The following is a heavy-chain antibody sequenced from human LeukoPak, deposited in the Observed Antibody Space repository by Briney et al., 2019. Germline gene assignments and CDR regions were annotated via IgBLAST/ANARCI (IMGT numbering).Heavy chain of an antibody. V-gene: IGHV3-7*03. CDR1: GLTFSNYW. D-gene: IGHD6-13*01. CDR3: ARGPLIAAAGTW. CDR2: INQDGTEK. J-gene: IGHJ4*02. Sequence: GGSLRLSCAASGLTFSNYWMDWVRQAPGEGLEWVAKINQDGTEKAYVDSVRGRFTISRDNAKNSLFLQMNSLRAEDTAVYYCARGPLIAAAGTWWGQGTLVTVSS.